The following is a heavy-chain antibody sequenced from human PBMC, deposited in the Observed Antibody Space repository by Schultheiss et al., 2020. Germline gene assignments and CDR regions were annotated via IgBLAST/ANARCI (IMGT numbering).Heavy chain of an antibody. CDR2: IAGDSGIT. D-gene: IGHD2-2*01. CDR3: ARDPRVTTKVASSYFGMDV. Sequence: ASVKVSCKASGGTFNIYGITWVRQAPGQGLEWMGWIAGDSGITKYAQRLQGRVTMTTDTSTSTAYMELRNLRSDDTAVYYCARDPRVTTKVASSYFGMDVWGQGTTVTVSS. J-gene: IGHJ6*02. V-gene: IGHV1-18*01. CDR1: GGTFNIYG.